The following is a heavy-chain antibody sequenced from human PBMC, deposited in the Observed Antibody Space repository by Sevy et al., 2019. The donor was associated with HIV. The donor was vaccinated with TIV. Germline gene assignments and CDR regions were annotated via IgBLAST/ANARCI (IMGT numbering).Heavy chain of an antibody. Sequence: GGSLRLSCAASGFSVSSNYMSWVRQAPGKGLEWVSLIYSSGRTYYGASVKGRFTISGDDSKNTLYLQMNSVRAEDTALYYCTRVHSGGYPFDYWGQGSLVTVSS. CDR3: TRVHSGGYPFDY. CDR1: GFSVSSNY. D-gene: IGHD3-22*01. CDR2: IYSSGRT. J-gene: IGHJ4*02. V-gene: IGHV3-53*01.